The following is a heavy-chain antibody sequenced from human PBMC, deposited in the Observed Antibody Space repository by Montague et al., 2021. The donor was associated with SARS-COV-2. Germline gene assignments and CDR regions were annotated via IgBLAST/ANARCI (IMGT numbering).Heavy chain of an antibody. CDR3: ARGRQDFNMIVLVMTEGEDYLDD. Sequence: SETLSLTCAVYGGSFSDYYWSWIRQPPGKGLEWIGEINHRGTSKYNPSLKSRVSISLDTSKNQFSLYLSSVTAADTAVYYCARGRQDFNMIVLVMTEGEDYLDDWGQGTLVTVSS. V-gene: IGHV4-34*01. CDR2: INHRGTS. D-gene: IGHD3-22*01. J-gene: IGHJ4*02. CDR1: GGSFSDYY.